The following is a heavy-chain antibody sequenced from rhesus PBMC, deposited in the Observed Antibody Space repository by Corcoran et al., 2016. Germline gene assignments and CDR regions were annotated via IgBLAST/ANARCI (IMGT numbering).Heavy chain of an antibody. CDR1: GGSISGGSG. Sequence: QVHLQELGPGLLKPSETLSLTCTVSGGSISGGSGWAWIRQAPGGGLDWFGSIYMSGWKSYYKPSLKSRVIISRDTSKNHFSLKLSSVTAADTAVYYCAREGSGSFGYWGQGVLVTVSS. D-gene: IGHD6-25*01. CDR3: AREGSGSFGY. J-gene: IGHJ4*01. CDR2: IYMSGWKS. V-gene: IGHV4S7*01.